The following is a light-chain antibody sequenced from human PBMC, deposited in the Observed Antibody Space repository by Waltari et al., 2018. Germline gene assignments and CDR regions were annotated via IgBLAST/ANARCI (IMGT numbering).Light chain of an antibody. Sequence: QSALTQPASVSGSPGQSITISCSGTASDVGSYDFVSCYQQHPGKAPHLIIYEVSNRPSGISNRFSASKSGNTASLTISGLQAEDEADYYCSSYTTSSAPGVFGTGTRVTVL. V-gene: IGLV2-14*01. CDR1: ASDVGSYDF. CDR3: SSYTTSSAPGV. J-gene: IGLJ1*01. CDR2: EVS.